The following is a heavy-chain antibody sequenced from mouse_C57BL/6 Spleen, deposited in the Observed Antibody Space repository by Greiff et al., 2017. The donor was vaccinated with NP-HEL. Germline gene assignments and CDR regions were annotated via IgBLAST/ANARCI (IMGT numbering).Heavy chain of an antibody. CDR1: GYTFTSYW. D-gene: IGHD1-1*01. CDR2: IDPSDSYT. CDR3: ARFYYGSSVSWFAY. J-gene: IGHJ3*01. V-gene: IGHV1-69*01. Sequence: QVQLQQPGAELVMPGASVKLSCKASGYTFTSYWMHWVKQRPGQGLEWIGEIDPSDSYTNYNQKFKGKSTLTVDKSSSTAYMQLSSLTSEDSAVYYCARFYYGSSVSWFAYWGQGTLVTVSA.